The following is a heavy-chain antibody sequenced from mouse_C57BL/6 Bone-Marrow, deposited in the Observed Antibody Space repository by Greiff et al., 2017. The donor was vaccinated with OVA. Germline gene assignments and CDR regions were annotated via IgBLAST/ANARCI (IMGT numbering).Heavy chain of an antibody. CDR3: ARRQRTRYFDV. V-gene: IGHV1-20*01. Sequence: EVKLMESGPELVKPGDSVKISCKASGYSFTGYFMNWVMQSHGKSLEWIGRINPYNGDTFYNQKFKGKATLTVDKSSSTAHMELRSLTSEDSAVYYCARRQRTRYFDVWGTGTTVTVSS. J-gene: IGHJ1*03. CDR2: INPYNGDT. CDR1: GYSFTGYF.